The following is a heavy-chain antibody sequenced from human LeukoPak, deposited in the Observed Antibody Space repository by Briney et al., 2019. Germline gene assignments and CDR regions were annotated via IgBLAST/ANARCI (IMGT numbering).Heavy chain of an antibody. CDR2: ISYDGSNK. D-gene: IGHD1-26*01. V-gene: IGHV3-30*18. CDR3: AKLVGATLSDAFDI. Sequence: GGSLRLSCAASGFTFSNYDMHWVRQAPGKGLEWVAVISYDGSNKYYVDSVKGRFTISRDNSKNTLYLQMNSLRADDTAVYYCAKLVGATLSDAFDIWGQGTMVTVSS. J-gene: IGHJ3*02. CDR1: GFTFSNYD.